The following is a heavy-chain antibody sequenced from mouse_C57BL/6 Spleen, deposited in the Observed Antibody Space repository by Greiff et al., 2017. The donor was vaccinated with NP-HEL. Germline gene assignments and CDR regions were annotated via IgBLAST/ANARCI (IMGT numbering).Heavy chain of an antibody. D-gene: IGHD4-1*01. CDR1: GFTFSDYG. CDR2: ISSGSSTI. CDR3: ARPGLGPRYFDY. Sequence: EVKLVESGGGLVKPGGSLKLSCAASGFTFSDYGMHWVRQAPEKGLEWVAYISSGSSTIYYADTVKGRFTISRDNAKNTLFLQMTSLRSEDTAMYYCARPGLGPRYFDYWGQGTTLTVSS. V-gene: IGHV5-17*01. J-gene: IGHJ2*01.